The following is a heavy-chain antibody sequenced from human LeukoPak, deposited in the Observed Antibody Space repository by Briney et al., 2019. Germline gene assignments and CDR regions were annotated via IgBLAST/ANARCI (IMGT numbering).Heavy chain of an antibody. CDR2: IYTSGST. Sequence: SETLSLTCTVSGGSISSYYWNWIRQPAGKGLEWIGRIYTSGSTNYNPSLKSRVTMSVDTSKNQFSLKLSSVTAADTAVYYCARGQAVAAHNWSDPWGQGTLVTVSS. V-gene: IGHV4-4*07. CDR1: GGSISSYY. CDR3: ARGQAVAAHNWSDP. D-gene: IGHD6-19*01. J-gene: IGHJ5*02.